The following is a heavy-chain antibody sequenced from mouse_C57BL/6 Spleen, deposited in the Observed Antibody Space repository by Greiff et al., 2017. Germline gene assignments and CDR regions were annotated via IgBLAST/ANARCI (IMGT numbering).Heavy chain of an antibody. CDR2: IHPSDSDT. Sequence: QVQLQQPGAELVKPGASVKVSCKASGYTFTSYWMHWVKQRPGQGLEWIGRIHPSDSDTNYNQKFKGKATLTVDNSSSTAYVQLSRLTSEDSAVCYCAVGAKSTPDYWGQGTTLTVSS. V-gene: IGHV1-74*01. J-gene: IGHJ2*01. CDR3: AVGAKSTPDY. CDR1: GYTFTSYW.